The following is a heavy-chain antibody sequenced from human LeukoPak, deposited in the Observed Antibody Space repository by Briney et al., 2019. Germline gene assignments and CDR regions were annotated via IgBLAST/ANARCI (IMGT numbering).Heavy chain of an antibody. J-gene: IGHJ4*02. Sequence: PSETLSLSCTVSAGSISSYYRSWIRQPPGGGLGWVGYIYYSGITTYNTSLMSRVSISVDTSKNQFSLKLSSVTAADPAVYYYGRQGGYNQQFDYWGQGTLVTVSS. CDR1: AGSISSYY. CDR3: GRQGGYNQQFDY. D-gene: IGHD5-24*01. CDR2: IYYSGIT. V-gene: IGHV4-59*08.